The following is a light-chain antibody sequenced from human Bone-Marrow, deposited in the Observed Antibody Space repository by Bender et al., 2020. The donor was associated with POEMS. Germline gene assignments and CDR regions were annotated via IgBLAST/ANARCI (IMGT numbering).Light chain of an antibody. Sequence: QSVLIQPPSVSGAPSQKVTISCSGSRSNIGDNVVNWYQQVPGKAPKLLIYSDDLLASGVSDRFSGSKSGTSASLTISGLQAEDEADYYCGAWDNSLTIVFGGGTKLTVL. CDR2: SDD. V-gene: IGLV1-36*01. CDR1: RSNIGDNV. CDR3: GAWDNSLTIV. J-gene: IGLJ3*02.